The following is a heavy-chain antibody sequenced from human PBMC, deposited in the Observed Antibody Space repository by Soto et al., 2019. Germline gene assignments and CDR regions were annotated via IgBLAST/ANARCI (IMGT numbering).Heavy chain of an antibody. CDR3: ARRGYCSSTSCLKGSYNWFDP. J-gene: IGHJ5*02. D-gene: IGHD2-2*01. Sequence: SETLSLTCAVYGGSFSGYYWSWIRQPPGKGLEWIGEINHSGSTNYNPSLKSRVTISVDTSKNQFSLKLSSVTAADTAVYYCARRGYCSSTSCLKGSYNWFDPWGQGTRVTVSS. V-gene: IGHV4-34*01. CDR1: GGSFSGYY. CDR2: INHSGST.